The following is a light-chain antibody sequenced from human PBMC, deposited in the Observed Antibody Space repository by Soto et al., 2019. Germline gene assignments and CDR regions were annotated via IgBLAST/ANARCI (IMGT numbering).Light chain of an antibody. Sequence: EIVLTQSPATLSLSPGERATLSCRASQGVSSYLAWYQHKPGQAPRLLIYDASNRATGIPARFGGSGSGTDFTLTISSLEPEDFAVYYCQQRSNWPITFGQGTRLEIK. CDR2: DAS. V-gene: IGKV3-11*01. CDR3: QQRSNWPIT. J-gene: IGKJ5*01. CDR1: QGVSSY.